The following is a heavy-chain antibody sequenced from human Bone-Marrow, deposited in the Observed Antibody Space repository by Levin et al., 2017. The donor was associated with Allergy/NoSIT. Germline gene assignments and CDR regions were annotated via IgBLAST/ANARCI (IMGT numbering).Heavy chain of an antibody. CDR1: GFTFGDYY. Sequence: TGGSLRLSCAASGFTFGDYYMNWIRQAPGKGLEWVSHISSSSGDTKYADSVKGRFTIFRENAENSLYLQMNSLRAEDTAVYYCARGGSTSRGAGYYYYFAMDVWGQGTTVTVSS. D-gene: IGHD2-2*01. V-gene: IGHV3-11*05. CDR3: ARGGSTSRGAGYYYYFAMDV. CDR2: ISSSSGDT. J-gene: IGHJ6*02.